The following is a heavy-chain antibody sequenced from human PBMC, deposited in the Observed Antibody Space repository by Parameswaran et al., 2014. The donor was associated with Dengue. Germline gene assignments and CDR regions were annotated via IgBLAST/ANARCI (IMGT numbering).Heavy chain of an antibody. CDR3: ARRKPNLYHSRGATHYHMEV. Sequence: RWIRQPPGKGLEWVAYISSTGVNTYYADSVKGRFTISRDNARNSLYLQMNSLRAEDTAVYYCARRKPNLYHSRGATHYHMEVWGQGTTVTVSS. V-gene: IGHV3-11*01. CDR2: ISSTGVNT. J-gene: IGHJ6*02. D-gene: IGHD3-22*01.